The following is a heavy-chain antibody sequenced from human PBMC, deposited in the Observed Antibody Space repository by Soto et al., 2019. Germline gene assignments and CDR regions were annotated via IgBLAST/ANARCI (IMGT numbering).Heavy chain of an antibody. V-gene: IGHV3-7*01. J-gene: IGHJ4*02. CDR3: AREYRGEYSSSSDPPTFDY. CDR1: GFTFSSYW. CDR2: IKQDGSGK. D-gene: IGHD6-6*01. Sequence: GGSLRLSCAASGFTFSSYWMSWVRQAPGKGLEWVANIKQDGSGKYYVDSVKGRFTISRDNAKNSAYLQMNSLRAEDRAVYYCAREYRGEYSSSSDPPTFDYWGQGTLVTVSS.